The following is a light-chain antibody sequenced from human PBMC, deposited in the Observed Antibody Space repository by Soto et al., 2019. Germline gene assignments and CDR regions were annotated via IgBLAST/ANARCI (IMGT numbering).Light chain of an antibody. CDR2: AAS. J-gene: IGKJ5*01. CDR1: QGISTD. Sequence: DVQMTQSPSSLSASVGDRFTITCRASQGISTDLNWYQQKPGKAPNLLVYAASSLQSGVPSRFTGSGSGTDFTLTISSLQPEDFATYFCQQSYTTPITFGQGTRLEIK. CDR3: QQSYTTPIT. V-gene: IGKV1-39*01.